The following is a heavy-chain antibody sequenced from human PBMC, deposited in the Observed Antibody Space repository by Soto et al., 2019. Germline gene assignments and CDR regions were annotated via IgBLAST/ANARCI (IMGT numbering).Heavy chain of an antibody. Sequence: GGSLRLSCAASGFTFSTYSMNWVRQAPGKGLEWVSYISSSSSTIFYTDSVKGRFTVSRDNAKNSLYLQMNSLRAEDTAVYYCVIPTHYYASRRPSPEWGQGPPLSVSS. CDR3: VIPTHYYASRRPSPE. J-gene: IGHJ4*02. CDR2: ISSSSSTI. V-gene: IGHV3-48*01. CDR1: GFTFSTYS. D-gene: IGHD3-22*01.